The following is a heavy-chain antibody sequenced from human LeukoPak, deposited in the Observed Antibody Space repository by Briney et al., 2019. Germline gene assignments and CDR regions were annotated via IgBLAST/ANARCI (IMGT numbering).Heavy chain of an antibody. D-gene: IGHD6-19*01. V-gene: IGHV3-48*01. CDR2: ISTSSRTI. CDR1: GFTLSSYS. J-gene: IGHJ6*02. Sequence: GGSLRLSCAASGFTLSSYSMNWVRQAPGKGLEWISYISTSSRTIYCADSVKGRFTISRDNAKNSLYLQMNSLKAEDTAIYFCARDAVDQYYYYGMDVWGQGTTVTVSS. CDR3: ARDAVDQYYYYGMDV.